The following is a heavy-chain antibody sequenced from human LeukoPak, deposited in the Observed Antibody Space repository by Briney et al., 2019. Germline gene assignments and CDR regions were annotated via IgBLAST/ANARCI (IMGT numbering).Heavy chain of an antibody. CDR3: ARAVGPRGGNWFDP. D-gene: IGHD1-26*01. CDR1: GYTFTSYF. V-gene: IGHV1-46*01. CDR2: VNPTSGST. J-gene: IGHJ5*02. Sequence: ASVKVSCKASGYTFTSYFMHWVRQAPGQGLEWMGVVNPTSGSTTYSQKLQGRVMMTRDTSTSTVYMDLSSLRSDDTAMYYCARAVGPRGGNWFDPWGQGTLVTVSS.